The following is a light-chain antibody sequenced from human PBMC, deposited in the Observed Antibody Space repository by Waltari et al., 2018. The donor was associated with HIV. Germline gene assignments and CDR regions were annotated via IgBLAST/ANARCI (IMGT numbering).Light chain of an antibody. CDR1: QSVSSSY. CDR2: GAS. V-gene: IGKV3-20*01. Sequence: EIVLTQSPGTLSLSPGERATISCRASQSVSSSYLAWYQQKPGQTPRLLIYGASSRATGIPDRFSGSGSGTDFTLTISRLEPEDFAVYYCQQYGSSPPLTFGPGTKVDIK. J-gene: IGKJ3*01. CDR3: QQYGSSPPLT.